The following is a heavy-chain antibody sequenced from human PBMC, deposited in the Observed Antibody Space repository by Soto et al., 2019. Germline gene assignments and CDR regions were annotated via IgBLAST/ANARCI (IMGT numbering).Heavy chain of an antibody. V-gene: IGHV3-33*01. D-gene: IGHD2-15*01. CDR3: ARDIPPPGYCSGGSCYKDDAFDI. CDR1: GFTFSSYG. J-gene: IGHJ3*02. CDR2: IWYDGSNK. Sequence: VQLVESGGGVVQPGRSLRLSCAASGFTFSSYGMHWVRQAPGKGLEWVAVIWYDGSNKYYADSVKGRFTISRDNSKNTLYLQMNSLRAEDTAVYYCARDIPPPGYCSGGSCYKDDAFDIWGQGTMVTVSS.